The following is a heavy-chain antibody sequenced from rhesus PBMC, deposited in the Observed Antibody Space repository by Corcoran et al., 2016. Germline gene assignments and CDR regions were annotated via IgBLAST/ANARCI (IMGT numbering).Heavy chain of an antibody. D-gene: IGHD4-29*01. Sequence: DVQLVESGGGLVKPGGSLRLSCAASGFTFDDYAMSWVRQAPGKGLEWVSRISWNSGTIYYADCVKGRFTISRDNAKNSLFLQMDRLRAEDTAVYYCTRGTTVAATYGLDSWGQGVVVTVSS. J-gene: IGHJ6*01. CDR3: TRGTTVAATYGLDS. CDR2: ISWNSGTI. V-gene: IGHV3-134*01. CDR1: GFTFDDYA.